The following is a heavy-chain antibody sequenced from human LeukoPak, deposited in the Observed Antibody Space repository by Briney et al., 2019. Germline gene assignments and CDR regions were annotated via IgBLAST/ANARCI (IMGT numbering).Heavy chain of an antibody. D-gene: IGHD3-22*01. Sequence: PSETLSLTCTVSGGSISSYYWSWIRQPPGKGLEWIGYIYYSGSTNYNLSLKSRVTISVDTSKNQFPLKLSSVTAADTAVYYCARHHYYDSSGYYSGYFQHRGQGTLVTVSS. CDR2: IYYSGST. J-gene: IGHJ1*01. V-gene: IGHV4-59*01. CDR1: GGSISSYY. CDR3: ARHHYYDSSGYYSGYFQH.